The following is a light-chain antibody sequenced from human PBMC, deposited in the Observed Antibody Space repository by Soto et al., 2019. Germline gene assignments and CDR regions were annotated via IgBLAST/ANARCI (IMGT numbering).Light chain of an antibody. CDR1: QSVSSN. CDR3: QQRSNWPPTWT. Sequence: EIVITQSPATLSVSPGERATLSCRASQSVSSNLAWYQQKPGQAPRLLIYGASSRATGIPARFSGSGSGTEFTLTISSLQSEDFAVYYCQQRSNWPPTWTFGQGTKVDNK. J-gene: IGKJ1*01. CDR2: GAS. V-gene: IGKV3-15*01.